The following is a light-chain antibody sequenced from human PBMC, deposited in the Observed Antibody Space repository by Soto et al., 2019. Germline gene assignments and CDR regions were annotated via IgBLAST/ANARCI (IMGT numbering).Light chain of an antibody. CDR2: EVS. CDR1: SSDVGHYDY. CDR3: SSYTSSSTSHVL. J-gene: IGLJ2*01. Sequence: QSALTQPASVSGSPGQSITISCTGTSSDVGHYDYVSWYQQHPDKAPKLMIYEVSSRPSGVSNRFSGSKSGNTASLTISGLQAEDEADYYCSSYTSSSTSHVLFGGGTKLTVL. V-gene: IGLV2-14*01.